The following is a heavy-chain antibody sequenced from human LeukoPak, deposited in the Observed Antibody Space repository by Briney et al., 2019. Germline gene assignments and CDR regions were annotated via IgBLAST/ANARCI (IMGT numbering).Heavy chain of an antibody. CDR3: ARDDYGDYGSGSGPYYYYGMDV. CDR1: GYTFTSYG. Sequence: ASVKVSCKASGYTFTSYGISWVRQAPGQGLEWMGWISAYNGNTNYAQKLQGRVTMTTDTSTSTAYMELRSLRSDDTAVYYCARDDYGDYGSGSGPYYYYGMDVWGQGTTVTVPS. V-gene: IGHV1-18*01. CDR2: ISAYNGNT. J-gene: IGHJ6*02. D-gene: IGHD4-17*01.